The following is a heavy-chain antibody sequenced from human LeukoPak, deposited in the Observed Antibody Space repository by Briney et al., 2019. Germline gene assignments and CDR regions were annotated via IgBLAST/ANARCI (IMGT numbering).Heavy chain of an antibody. V-gene: IGHV3-21*04. D-gene: IGHD6-13*01. CDR2: ISSSSSYI. CDR1: GFTFSSYA. Sequence: GGSLRLSCAASGFTFSSYAMSWVRQAPGKGLEWVSSISSSSSYIYYADSVKGRFTISRDNAKNSLYLQMNSLRAEDTAVYYCARGIAAAGTGLYNWGQGTLLTVSS. J-gene: IGHJ4*02. CDR3: ARGIAAAGTGLYN.